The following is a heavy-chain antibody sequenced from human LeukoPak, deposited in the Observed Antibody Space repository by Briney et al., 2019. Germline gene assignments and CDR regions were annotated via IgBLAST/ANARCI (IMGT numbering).Heavy chain of an antibody. CDR3: ASGATGVDY. V-gene: IGHV3-21*01. CDR1: GFTFSSYS. D-gene: IGHD1-26*01. J-gene: IGHJ4*02. Sequence: GGSLRLSCAASGFTFSSYSMNWVRQAPGKGLEWVSSISSSSSYIYYADSVKGRFTISRDNAKNSLYPQMNSLRAEDTAVYYCASGATGVDYWGQGTLVTVSS. CDR2: ISSSSSYI.